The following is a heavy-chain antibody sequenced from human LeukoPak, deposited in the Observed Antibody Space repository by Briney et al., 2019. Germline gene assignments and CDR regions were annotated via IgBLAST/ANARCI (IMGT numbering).Heavy chain of an antibody. V-gene: IGHV1-8*01. J-gene: IGHJ6*02. CDR1: GYSLTSFD. CDR3: ARGGTSSSYYNNYGMDV. D-gene: IGHD6-13*01. CDR2: MNPKRGNT. Sequence: ASVKVSCKASGYSLTSFDINWVRQGSGQGLEWMGWMNPKRGNTGYAPTFQGRVTITRDTSIDTAFMELSSLRPDDTAVYYCARGGTSSSYYNNYGMDVWGQGTTISVSS.